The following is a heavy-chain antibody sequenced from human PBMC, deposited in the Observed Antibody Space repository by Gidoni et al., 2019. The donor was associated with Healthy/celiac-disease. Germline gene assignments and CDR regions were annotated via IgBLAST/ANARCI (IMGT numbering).Heavy chain of an antibody. V-gene: IGHV4-59*01. Sequence: QVQLQESGPGLVKPSETLSLTCTVSGGSISSYYWSWIRQPPGKGLEWIGYIYYSGSTNYNPSLKSRVTISVDTSKNQFSLKLSSVTAADTAVYYCARSSNYEWEVGFDYWGQGTLVTVSS. J-gene: IGHJ4*02. CDR1: GGSISSYY. D-gene: IGHD4-4*01. CDR2: IYYSGST. CDR3: ARSSNYEWEVGFDY.